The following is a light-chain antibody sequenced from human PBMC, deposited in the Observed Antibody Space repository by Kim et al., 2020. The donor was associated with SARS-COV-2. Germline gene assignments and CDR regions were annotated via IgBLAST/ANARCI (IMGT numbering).Light chain of an antibody. V-gene: IGLV2-23*01. Sequence: QSALTQPASVSGSPGQSITISCTGTSSDVGSYNLVSWYQQHPGKAPKLMIYEGSKRPSGVSNRFSGSKSGNTASLTISGLQAEDEADYYCCSYAGSSTYVFRTGSKGTVL. CDR2: EGS. J-gene: IGLJ1*01. CDR3: CSYAGSSTYV. CDR1: SSDVGSYNL.